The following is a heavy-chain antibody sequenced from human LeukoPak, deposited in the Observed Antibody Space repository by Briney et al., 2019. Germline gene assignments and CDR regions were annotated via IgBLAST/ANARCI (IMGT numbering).Heavy chain of an antibody. Sequence: ASVKVSCKASGYTFTSYGISWVRQAPGQGLEWMGWINPNSGGTNYAQKFQGRVTMTRDTSISTAYMELSRLRSDDTAVYYCARSVRNWDFDYWGQGTLVTVSS. CDR1: GYTFTSYG. V-gene: IGHV1-2*02. CDR2: INPNSGGT. J-gene: IGHJ4*02. D-gene: IGHD7-27*01. CDR3: ARSVRNWDFDY.